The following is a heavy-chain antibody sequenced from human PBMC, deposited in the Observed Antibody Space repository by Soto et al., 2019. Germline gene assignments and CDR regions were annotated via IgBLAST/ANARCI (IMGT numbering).Heavy chain of an antibody. CDR2: IYSGGNP. J-gene: IGHJ4*02. CDR3: ARGPNSDC. V-gene: IGHV3-53*01. D-gene: IGHD2-21*01. Sequence: EERLVQSGGGLVQPGGYLRLSCAAYGFSFGGNYMSWVRQAPGKGLELVSLIYSGGNPFYAGSMKGRFTLSRDNSNNMLYLQRDSLRAEDTAVYYCARGPNSDCWGQGTLVIVSS. CDR1: GFSFGGNY.